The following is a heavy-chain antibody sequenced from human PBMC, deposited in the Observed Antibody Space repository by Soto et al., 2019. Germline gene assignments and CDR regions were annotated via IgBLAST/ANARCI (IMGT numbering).Heavy chain of an antibody. CDR1: GGTFSSYA. Sequence: QVQLVQSGAEVKKPGSSVKVSCKASGGTFSSYAISWVRQAPGQGLEWMGGTIPIFGTANYAQTFQGRVTITADESTSTAYMELSSLRSEDTAVYYCARGGRDGYKSGVPFDLWGRGTLVTVSS. J-gene: IGHJ2*01. CDR2: TIPIFGTA. V-gene: IGHV1-69*01. D-gene: IGHD5-12*01. CDR3: ARGGRDGYKSGVPFDL.